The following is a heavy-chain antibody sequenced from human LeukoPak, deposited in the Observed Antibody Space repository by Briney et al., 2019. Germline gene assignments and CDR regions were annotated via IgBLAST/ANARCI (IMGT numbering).Heavy chain of an antibody. CDR1: GYSFTSYW. CDR3: ARAGDGYGPLAGGHY. D-gene: IGHD2-21*02. CDR2: IYPGDSDT. J-gene: IGHJ4*02. V-gene: IGHV5-51*01. Sequence: GESLQTSSKATGYSFTSYWCGWVRQLPGKGRQGLVIIYPGDSDTKYSPSFQGQVTISADKSISTAYLQRSSLKPSDTAMYYCARAGDGYGPLAGGHYWGQGPLAPVSA.